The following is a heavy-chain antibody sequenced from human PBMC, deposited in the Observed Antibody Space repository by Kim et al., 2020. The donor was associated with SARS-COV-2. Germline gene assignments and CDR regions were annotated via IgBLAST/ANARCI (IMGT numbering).Heavy chain of an antibody. D-gene: IGHD4-4*01. CDR1: GGSISSSSYY. J-gene: IGHJ6*02. CDR2: IYYSGST. CDR3: ASEGETVTPYYYYYGMDV. V-gene: IGHV4-39*01. Sequence: SETLSLTCTVSGGSISSSSYYWGWIRQPPGKGLEWIGSIYYSGSTYYNPSLKSRVTISVDTSKNQFSLKLSSVTAADTAVDYCASEGETVTPYYYYYGMDVWGQGTTVTVSS.